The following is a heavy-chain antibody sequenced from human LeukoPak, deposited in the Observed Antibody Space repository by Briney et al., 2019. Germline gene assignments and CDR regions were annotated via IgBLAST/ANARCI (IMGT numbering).Heavy chain of an antibody. D-gene: IGHD5-18*01. CDR1: GFTFSNHG. Sequence: GGTLRLSCAASGFTFSNHGMNWVRQAPGKGLEWVSSISSSSSNIYYADSVKGRFTISRDNAKNSLYLQMNSLRAEDTAVYYCARDEYSYDLTVYDAFDIWGQGTMVTVSS. CDR3: ARDEYSYDLTVYDAFDI. CDR2: ISSSSSNI. V-gene: IGHV3-21*01. J-gene: IGHJ3*02.